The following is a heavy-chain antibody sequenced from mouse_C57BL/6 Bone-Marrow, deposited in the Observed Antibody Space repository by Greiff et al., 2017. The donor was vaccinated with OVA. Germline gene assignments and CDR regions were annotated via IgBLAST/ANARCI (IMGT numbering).Heavy chain of an antibody. Sequence: EVKLMESGGGLVKPGGSLKLSCAASGFTFSDYGMHWVRQAPEKGLEWVAYISSGSSTIYYADTVKGRFTISRDNAKNTLFLQMTSLRSEDTAMYYCARPYYYGSSYEDFDYWGQGTTLTVSS. CDR1: GFTFSDYG. CDR3: ARPYYYGSSYEDFDY. CDR2: ISSGSSTI. D-gene: IGHD1-1*01. V-gene: IGHV5-17*01. J-gene: IGHJ2*01.